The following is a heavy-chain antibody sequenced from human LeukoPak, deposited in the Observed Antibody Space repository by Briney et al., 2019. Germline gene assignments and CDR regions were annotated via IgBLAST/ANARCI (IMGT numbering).Heavy chain of an antibody. CDR1: GYTLTELS. Sequence: GASVKLSCKVSGYTLTELSMHRVRQAPGKGLEWMGGLYSEDGETIYAQKFKGRVTMTEDTSTDTAFMELSSLRAEDTAVYYCATQFFTMVRGVICLDGFDPWGQGTLVTVSS. CDR3: ATQFFTMVRGVICLDGFDP. D-gene: IGHD3-10*01. V-gene: IGHV1-24*01. J-gene: IGHJ5*02. CDR2: LYSEDGET.